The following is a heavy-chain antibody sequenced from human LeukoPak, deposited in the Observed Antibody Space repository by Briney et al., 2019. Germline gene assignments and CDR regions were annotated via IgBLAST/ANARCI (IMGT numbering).Heavy chain of an antibody. D-gene: IGHD3-10*01. CDR1: GGSISSGGYS. Sequence: SETLSLTCAVSGGSISSGGYSWSWIRQPPGKGLEWIGYIYHSGSTYYNPSLKSRVTISVDRSKNQFSLKLSSVTAADTAVYYCARRGGCGDFGDKRNWFDPWGQGTLVTVSS. CDR2: IYHSGST. J-gene: IGHJ5*02. V-gene: IGHV4-30-2*01. CDR3: ARRGGCGDFGDKRNWFDP.